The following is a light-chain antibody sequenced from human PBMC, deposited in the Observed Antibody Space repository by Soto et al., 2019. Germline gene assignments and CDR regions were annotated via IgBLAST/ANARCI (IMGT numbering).Light chain of an antibody. J-gene: IGLJ2*01. CDR2: DVS. Sequence: QSALTQPASVSGSPGQSITISCTGTSSDVGGYNYVSWYQQHPGKAPKLMIYDVSNRPSGVSNRFSGSKSGNTASLTISGLQPEVEADYYCSSYTSSSTLVFGGATKLTVL. V-gene: IGLV2-14*01. CDR1: SSDVGGYNY. CDR3: SSYTSSSTLV.